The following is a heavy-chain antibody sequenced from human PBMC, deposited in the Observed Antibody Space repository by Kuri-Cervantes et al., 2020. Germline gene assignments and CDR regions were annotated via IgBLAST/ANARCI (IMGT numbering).Heavy chain of an antibody. CDR1: GVTFSDYD. Sequence: GGSLRLSCAASGVTFSDYDMSWIRQAPGKGLEWVSYISSSSSTIYYADSVKGRFTISRDSSRNTVHLQMNSLRAEDTALYYCTKEIYNYGFQGLDYWGPGALVTVSS. CDR3: TKEIYNYGFQGLDY. CDR2: ISSSSSTI. V-gene: IGHV3-11*01. D-gene: IGHD3/OR15-3a*01. J-gene: IGHJ4*02.